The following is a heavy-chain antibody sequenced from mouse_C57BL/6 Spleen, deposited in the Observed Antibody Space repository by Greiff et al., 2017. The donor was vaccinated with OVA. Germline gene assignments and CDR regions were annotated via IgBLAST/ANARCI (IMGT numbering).Heavy chain of an antibody. V-gene: IGHV7-3*01. J-gene: IGHJ2*01. Sequence: EVQLVESGGGLVQPGGSLSLSCAASGFTFTDYYMSWVRQPPGKALEWLGFIRNKANGYTTEYSASVKGRFTISRDNSQSILYLQMNALRAEDSATYYCARWDDYYFDYWGQGTTLTVSS. CDR3: ARWDDYYFDY. CDR1: GFTFTDYY. D-gene: IGHD2-4*01. CDR2: IRNKANGYTT.